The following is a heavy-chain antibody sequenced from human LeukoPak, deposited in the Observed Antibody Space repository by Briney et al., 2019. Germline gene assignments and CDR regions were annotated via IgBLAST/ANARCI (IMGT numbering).Heavy chain of an antibody. D-gene: IGHD6-19*01. J-gene: IGHJ4*02. V-gene: IGHV4-59*08. Sequence: SETLPLTCTVSGGSIGNNYWTWIRQPPGKGLEYIGYIYYTGATNYNPSHKSRVTISVDTSKSQFSLKLSSVTAADTAVYFCAKYGNSGWVIDNWGQGALVTVSS. CDR3: AKYGNSGWVIDN. CDR1: GGSIGNNY. CDR2: IYYTGAT.